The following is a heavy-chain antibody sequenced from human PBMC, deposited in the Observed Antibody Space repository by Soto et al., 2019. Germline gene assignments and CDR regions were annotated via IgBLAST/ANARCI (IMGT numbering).Heavy chain of an antibody. CDR3: VRDWSGDTCPCLDV. J-gene: IGHJ6*01. CDR2: ISGGDGTT. CDR1: GFHFSSYV. V-gene: IGHV3-23*01. D-gene: IGHD3-3*01. Sequence: EVQLLESGGGFLQPGGSLRLSCAASGFHFSSYVMSWVRQAPGKGLEWVSAISGGDGTTFYADSVKGRFTISRDNSKNKLYLRTNSLRAEDTAVYYCVRDWSGDTCPCLDVWGQGTTVTVSS.